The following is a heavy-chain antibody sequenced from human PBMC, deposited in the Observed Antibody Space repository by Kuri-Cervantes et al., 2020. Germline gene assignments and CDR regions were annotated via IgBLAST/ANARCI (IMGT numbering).Heavy chain of an antibody. V-gene: IGHV4-59*12. D-gene: IGHD3-10*01. Sequence: ESLKISCTVSGGSISSYYWSWIRQPPGKGLEWIGYIYYSGSTNYNPSLKSRVTISVDTSKNQFSLKLSSVTAADTAVYYCARSITMVRGAVDIWGQETMVTVSS. CDR3: ARSITMVRGAVDI. J-gene: IGHJ3*02. CDR2: IYYSGST. CDR1: GGSISSYY.